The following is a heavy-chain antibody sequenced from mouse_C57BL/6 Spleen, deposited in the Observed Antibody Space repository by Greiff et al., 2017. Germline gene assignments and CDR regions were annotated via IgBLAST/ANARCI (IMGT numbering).Heavy chain of an antibody. Sequence: DVHLVESGGGLVKPGGSLKLSCAASGFTFSDYGMHWVRQAPEKGLEWVAYISTGSSTIYYADTVKGRFTISRDNAKNTLFLQMPSLRSEDTAIYYCASNWDRYAMDYWGQGTSVTVSS. J-gene: IGHJ4*01. V-gene: IGHV5-17*01. CDR2: ISTGSSTI. CDR3: ASNWDRYAMDY. CDR1: GFTFSDYG. D-gene: IGHD4-1*02.